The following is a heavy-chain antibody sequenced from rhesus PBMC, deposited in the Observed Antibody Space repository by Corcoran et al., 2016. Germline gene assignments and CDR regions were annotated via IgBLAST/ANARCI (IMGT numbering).Heavy chain of an antibody. Sequence: QVQLQESGPGVVKPSETLSLTCAVPGGSISGYYYWSWLRQPPGKGLEWIGSIYSNSESTNYNPSRKSRVTISKDTSKNQFSLKLSSVTATDTAVYYCARERTTASWGPGVLVTVSS. V-gene: IGHV4S12*01. CDR1: GGSISGYYY. D-gene: IGHD4-29*01. CDR3: ARERTTAS. CDR2: IYSNSEST. J-gene: IGHJ5-1*01.